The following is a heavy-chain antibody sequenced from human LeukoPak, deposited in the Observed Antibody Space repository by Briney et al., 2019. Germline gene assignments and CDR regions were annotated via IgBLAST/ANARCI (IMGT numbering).Heavy chain of an antibody. Sequence: GGSLRLSCAASGFTFSSYAMSWVRQAPGEGLEWVSAISGSGGSTYYADSVKGRFTISRDNAKNSLYLQMNSLRAEDTAVYYCARAKPKNMVRGLIMRRESRYYFDYWGQGTLVTVSS. CDR1: GFTFSSYA. J-gene: IGHJ4*02. CDR3: ARAKPKNMVRGLIMRRESRYYFDY. D-gene: IGHD3-10*01. V-gene: IGHV3-23*01. CDR2: ISGSGGST.